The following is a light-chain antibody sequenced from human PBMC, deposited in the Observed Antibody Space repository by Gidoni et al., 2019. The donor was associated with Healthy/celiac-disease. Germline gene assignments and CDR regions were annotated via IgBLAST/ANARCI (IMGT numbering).Light chain of an antibody. CDR1: QGISNR. CDR3: QPTSTFALT. CDR2: AAS. J-gene: IGKJ4*01. Sequence: DIPMTQSTSSVSAAVGARVSITCRASQGISNRLAWYQQKPGQAPKLLGSAASSLQSGVPSRFSGIGSGTDFTHTISSLQPEDFATYYCQPTSTFALTFGCGTKVEIK. V-gene: IGKV1-12*01.